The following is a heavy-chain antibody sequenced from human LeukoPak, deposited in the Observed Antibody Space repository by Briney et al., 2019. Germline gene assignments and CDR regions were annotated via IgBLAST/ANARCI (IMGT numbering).Heavy chain of an antibody. Sequence: GESLKISCKGSGYSFTSYWIGWVRQMPGKGLEWMGIIYPGDSDTRYSLSFQGQVTISADKSISTAYLQWSSLKASDTAMYYCARRQGLLWFGELTPDFDYWGQGTLVTVSS. CDR3: ARRQGLLWFGELTPDFDY. CDR1: GYSFTSYW. J-gene: IGHJ4*02. D-gene: IGHD3-10*01. V-gene: IGHV5-51*01. CDR2: IYPGDSDT.